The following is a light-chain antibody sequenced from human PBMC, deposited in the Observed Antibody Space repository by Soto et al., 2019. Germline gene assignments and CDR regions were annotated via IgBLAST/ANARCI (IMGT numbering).Light chain of an antibody. CDR1: SSDVGAYNY. Sequence: QSVLTPPASVSGSLGQWITISRSGTSSDVGAYNYVSWYQQYPGKAPKLMIYHVTDRPSGVSNRFSGSKSGNTASLTISGLQAEDEADYYCCSYTTSNTFVFGTGTKAPS. CDR2: HVT. V-gene: IGLV2-14*01. J-gene: IGLJ1*01. CDR3: CSYTTSNTFV.